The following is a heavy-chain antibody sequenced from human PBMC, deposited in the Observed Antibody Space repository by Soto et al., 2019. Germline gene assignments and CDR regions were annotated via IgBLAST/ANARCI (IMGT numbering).Heavy chain of an antibody. J-gene: IGHJ6*02. V-gene: IGHV2-70*01. Sequence: SGPTLVNPTQTLTLTCSFSGLSLSTSGMCVSWIRQPPGKALEWLALIDWDDGKYYSASLETKLTISKDTSKNQVVLTMSNMDPGDTATYYCARTPPYYDVLTERFYYYYNGMDVWGQGTTVTVSS. CDR2: IDWDDGK. CDR3: ARTPPYYDVLTERFYYYYNGMDV. CDR1: GLSLSTSGMC. D-gene: IGHD3-9*01.